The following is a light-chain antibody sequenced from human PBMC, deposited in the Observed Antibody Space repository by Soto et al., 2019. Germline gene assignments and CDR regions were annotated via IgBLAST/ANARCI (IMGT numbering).Light chain of an antibody. Sequence: DIQMTQSPSSLSASVGDRVTITCQASQDIGNFVNWYQQKPGKAPNLLIFEASNLERGVPSRFSGGGSGTAFTFSISTLQPEDIATYYCQHFDIFVQGTKLEI. CDR2: EAS. J-gene: IGKJ2*01. CDR3: QHFDI. CDR1: QDIGNF. V-gene: IGKV1-33*01.